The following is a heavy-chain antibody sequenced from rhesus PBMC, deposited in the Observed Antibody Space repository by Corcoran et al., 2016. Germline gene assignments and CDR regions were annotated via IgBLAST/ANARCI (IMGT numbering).Heavy chain of an antibody. CDR2: IYGSGGGT. CDR1: GGSISDDYY. D-gene: IGHD6-13*01. V-gene: IGHV4-106*01. Sequence: QVQLQESGPGLVKPSETLSLTCAVSGGSISDDYYWSWIRQPPGKGLEWIGYIYGSGGGTKYNPSLKNRVTMSIDTAKNQFSLKLSSVTAADTAVYYCARVGGIAAGHAEYFEFWGQGALVTVSS. CDR3: ARVGGIAAGHAEYFEF. J-gene: IGHJ1*01.